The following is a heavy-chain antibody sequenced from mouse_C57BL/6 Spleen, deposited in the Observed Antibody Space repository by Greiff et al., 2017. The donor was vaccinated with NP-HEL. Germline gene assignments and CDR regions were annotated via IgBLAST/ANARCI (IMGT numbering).Heavy chain of an antibody. CDR2: IHPNSGST. Sequence: QVQLQQPGAELVKPGASVKLSCKASGYTFTSYWMHWVKQRPGQGLEWIGMIHPNSGSTNYNEKFKSKATLTVDKSSSTAYMQLSSLTSEDSAVYYCARWGITTVVAPFDVWGTGTTVTVSS. CDR3: ARWGITTVVAPFDV. V-gene: IGHV1-64*01. J-gene: IGHJ1*03. CDR1: GYTFTSYW. D-gene: IGHD1-1*01.